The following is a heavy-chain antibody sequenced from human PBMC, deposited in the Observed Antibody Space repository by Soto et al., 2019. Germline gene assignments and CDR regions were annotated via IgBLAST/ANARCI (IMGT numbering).Heavy chain of an antibody. J-gene: IGHJ4*02. CDR2: IYYSGST. Sequence: XETLSLTCTVAGGSVSSGSSYWSWIRQPPGKGLEWIGYIYYSGSTNYNPSLKSRVTISVDTSKNQFSLKLSSVTAADTAVYYCAREAVTTYRLDYWGQGTLVTVSS. CDR3: AREAVTTYRLDY. V-gene: IGHV4-61*01. CDR1: GGSVSSGSSY. D-gene: IGHD4-17*01.